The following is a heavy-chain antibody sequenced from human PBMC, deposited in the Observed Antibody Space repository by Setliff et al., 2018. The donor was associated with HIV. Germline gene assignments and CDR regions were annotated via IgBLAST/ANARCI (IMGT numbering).Heavy chain of an antibody. CDR1: GYTFINYH. Sequence: ASVKVSCKASGYTFINYHIIWVRQAPGQGLEWVESISASSVNTNYTQGRVTMTTDISTDTAYMELSILRSDDTAVYYCATFYNSGSLTSFDYWGQGTVVTVSS. J-gene: IGHJ4*02. V-gene: IGHV1-18*01. CDR2: ISASSVNT. D-gene: IGHD3-10*01. CDR3: ATFYNSGSLTSFDY.